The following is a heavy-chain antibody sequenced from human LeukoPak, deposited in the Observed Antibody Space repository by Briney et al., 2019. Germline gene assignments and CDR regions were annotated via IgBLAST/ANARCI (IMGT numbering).Heavy chain of an antibody. Sequence: PGGSLRLSCAASGFTFSDYYMSWVRQAPGKGLEWVSYISSSDNTIYYADSVKGRFTISRDNAKNSLYLQMKSLRAEDTAVYYCARSHYASGTLDYWGQGTLVTVSS. CDR2: ISSSDNTI. D-gene: IGHD3-10*01. V-gene: IGHV3-11*04. CDR3: ARSHYASGTLDY. J-gene: IGHJ4*02. CDR1: GFTFSDYY.